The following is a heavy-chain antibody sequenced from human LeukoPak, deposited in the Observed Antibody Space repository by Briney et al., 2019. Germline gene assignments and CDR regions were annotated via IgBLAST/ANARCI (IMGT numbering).Heavy chain of an antibody. Sequence: PSQTLSLTCTVSGGSISSGTYHWAWIRQHPGKGPEWIGYIHHSGITYYNLSLKSRVTMSVDTSKNQFSLKLSSVTAADAAVYYCARGRPPYCYESSGFSPFDHWGQGTLVTVSS. CDR1: GGSISSGTYH. J-gene: IGHJ4*02. D-gene: IGHD3-22*01. CDR3: ARGRPPYCYESSGFSPFDH. V-gene: IGHV4-31*03. CDR2: IHHSGIT.